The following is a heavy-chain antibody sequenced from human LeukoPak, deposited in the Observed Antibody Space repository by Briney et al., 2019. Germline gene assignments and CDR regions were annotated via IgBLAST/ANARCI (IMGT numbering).Heavy chain of an antibody. CDR1: GVSISSGGYS. V-gene: IGHV4-30-2*01. CDR3: ARVDWNYVDY. D-gene: IGHD1-7*01. CDR2: IYHSGST. Sequence: PSQTLSLTCAVSGVSISSGGYSWSWIRQPPGKGLEWIGYIYHSGSTYYNPSLKSRVTISVDRSKNQFSLKLSSVTAADTAVYYCARVDWNYVDYWGQGTLVTVSS. J-gene: IGHJ4*02.